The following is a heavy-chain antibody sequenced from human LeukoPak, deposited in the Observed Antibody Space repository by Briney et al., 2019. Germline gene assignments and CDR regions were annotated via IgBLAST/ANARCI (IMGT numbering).Heavy chain of an antibody. V-gene: IGHV3-30*03. J-gene: IGHJ3*02. CDR1: GFTFSSYG. Sequence: PGRSLRLSCAASGFTFSSYGMHWVRQAPGTGLEWVAVISYDGSNKYYADSVKGRFTISRDNSKNTLYLQMNSLRAEDTAVYYCVFEGRADAFDIWGQGTMVTVSS. D-gene: IGHD3-10*01. CDR2: ISYDGSNK. CDR3: VFEGRADAFDI.